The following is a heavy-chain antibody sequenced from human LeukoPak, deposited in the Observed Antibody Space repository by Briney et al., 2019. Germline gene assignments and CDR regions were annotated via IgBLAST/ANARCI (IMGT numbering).Heavy chain of an antibody. CDR1: GFTITTNY. CDR3: ARDRITMVRGHYYYGMDV. J-gene: IGHJ6*02. Sequence: GGSLRLSCAASGFTITTNYMSWVRQAPGRGLEWVAVIYGDDETNYSDSVKGRFTISRDNSKNTFYLQMNSLRAEDTAVYYCARDRITMVRGHYYYGMDVWGQGTTVTVSS. D-gene: IGHD3-10*01. V-gene: IGHV3-53*01. CDR2: IYGDDET.